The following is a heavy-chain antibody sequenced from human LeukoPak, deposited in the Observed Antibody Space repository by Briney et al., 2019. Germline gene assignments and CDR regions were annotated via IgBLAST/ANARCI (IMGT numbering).Heavy chain of an antibody. Sequence: GGSLRLSCAASGFTFSSYNMNWFRQAPGKGLEWVSYISHTGSTKYYADSVKGRFTISRDNANNSLYLQMNSLRAEDTAVYYCARDSSWDYYDSSGYYPVGDYWGQGTLVTVSS. D-gene: IGHD3-22*01. CDR3: ARDSSWDYYDSSGYYPVGDY. CDR1: GFTFSSYN. V-gene: IGHV3-48*01. J-gene: IGHJ4*02. CDR2: ISHTGSTK.